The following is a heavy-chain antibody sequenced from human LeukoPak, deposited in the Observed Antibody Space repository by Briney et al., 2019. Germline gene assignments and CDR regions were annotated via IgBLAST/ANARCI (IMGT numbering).Heavy chain of an antibody. CDR3: ARKINLEYYMDV. V-gene: IGHV1-2*02. CDR2: INPNSGGT. CDR1: GYTFTGYY. D-gene: IGHD1-14*01. J-gene: IGHJ6*03. Sequence: VASVKVSCKASGYTFTGYYMHWVRQAPGQGLEWMGWINPNSGGTNYAQKFQGRVTMTRDTSISTAYMELSRLRSDDTAVYYCARKINLEYYMDVWGKGTTVTVSS.